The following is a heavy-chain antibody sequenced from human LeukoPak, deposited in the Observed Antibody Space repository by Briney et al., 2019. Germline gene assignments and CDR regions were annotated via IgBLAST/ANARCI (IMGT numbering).Heavy chain of an antibody. V-gene: IGHV3-30*04. CDR2: ISSDGSYK. CDR3: AKDLGGYCSSTSCPTWFDP. Sequence: TGGSLRLSCAASGFTFSSHALHWVRQAPGKGLEWVAVISSDGSYKYYADSVKGRFTISRDNSKNTLYLQMNSLRAEDTAVYYCAKDLGGYCSSTSCPTWFDPWGQGTLVTVSS. CDR1: GFTFSSHA. J-gene: IGHJ5*02. D-gene: IGHD2-2*01.